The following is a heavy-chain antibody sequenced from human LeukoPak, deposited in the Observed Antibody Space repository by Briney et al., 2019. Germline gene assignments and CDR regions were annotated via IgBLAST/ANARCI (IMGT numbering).Heavy chain of an antibody. CDR1: GFTFSSYW. J-gene: IGHJ5*02. CDR3: ARGYDVLRYFDWLMGFDP. Sequence: GSLRLSCAASGFTFSSYWMSWVRQAPGKGLEWIGEINHSGSTNYNPSLKSRVTISVDTSKNQFSLKLSSVTAADTAVYYCARGYDVLRYFDWLMGFDPWGQGTLVTVSS. V-gene: IGHV4-34*01. D-gene: IGHD3-9*01. CDR2: INHSGST.